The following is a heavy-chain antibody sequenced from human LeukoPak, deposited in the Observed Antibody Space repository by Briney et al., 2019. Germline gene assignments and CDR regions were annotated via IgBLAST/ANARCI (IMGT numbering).Heavy chain of an antibody. Sequence: GASVKVSCKPSGYTFTSYGISWVRQAPGQGLEWMGWISTYNGNAIYAQSLQGRVTMTTDTATSTVYMELRSLRFDDTAVYYCARDLSYDYHKQDYWGQGTLVTVSS. D-gene: IGHD5-18*01. V-gene: IGHV1-18*01. CDR1: GYTFTSYG. CDR3: ARDLSYDYHKQDY. CDR2: ISTYNGNA. J-gene: IGHJ4*02.